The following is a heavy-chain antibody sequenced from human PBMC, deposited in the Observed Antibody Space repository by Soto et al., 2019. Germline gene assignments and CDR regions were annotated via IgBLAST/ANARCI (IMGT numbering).Heavy chain of an antibody. CDR2: ISYDGSNK. J-gene: IGHJ6*02. V-gene: IGHV3-30*18. CDR3: AKDVYSSSWDGGYYYYYGMDV. D-gene: IGHD6-13*01. CDR1: GFTFSSYG. Sequence: GGSLRLSCAASGFTFSSYGMHWVRQAPGKGLEWVAVISYDGSNKYYADSVKGRFTISRDNSKNTLYLQMNSLRAEDTAVYYCAKDVYSSSWDGGYYYYYGMDVWGQGTTVTVSS.